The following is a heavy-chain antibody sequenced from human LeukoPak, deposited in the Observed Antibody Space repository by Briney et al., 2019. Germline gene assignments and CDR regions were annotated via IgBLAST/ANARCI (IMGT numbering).Heavy chain of an antibody. CDR3: AKDRRYYYGSGSYYTKLAWFAP. CDR2: IRYDGSNK. J-gene: IGHJ5*02. D-gene: IGHD3-10*01. V-gene: IGHV3-30*02. CDR1: GFTFSSYG. Sequence: GGSLRLSCAASGFTFSSYGMHWVRQAPGKGLEWVAFIRYDGSNKYYADSVKGVFTIARDNSKNTLYLQMNSLRAEDTAVYYCAKDRRYYYGSGSYYTKLAWFAPWGQGTLVTVSS.